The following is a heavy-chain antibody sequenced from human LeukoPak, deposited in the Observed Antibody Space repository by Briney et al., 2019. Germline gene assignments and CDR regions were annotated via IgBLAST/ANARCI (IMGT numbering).Heavy chain of an antibody. CDR3: ARGSIPPDY. D-gene: IGHD2-21*01. CDR1: GFTLSSYE. V-gene: IGHV3-48*03. J-gene: IGHJ4*02. CDR2: ISSSGTTI. Sequence: PGGSLRLSCVASGFTLSSYEFNWVRQAPGKGLDWVAFISSSGTTIYYTDSVKGRFIISRDNSKKSLYLQMNSLRAEDTALYYCARGSIPPDYWGQGTLVTVSS.